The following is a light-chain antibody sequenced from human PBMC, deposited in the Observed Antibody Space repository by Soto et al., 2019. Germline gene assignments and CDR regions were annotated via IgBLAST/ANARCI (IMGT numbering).Light chain of an antibody. CDR1: QSVSSN. CDR3: QQYNNWPPRIT. J-gene: IGKJ4*01. V-gene: IGKV3-15*01. CDR2: GAS. Sequence: EIVMTQSPATLSESPGERATLSCRASQSVSSNLAWYQQKPGQAPRLLIYGASTRATCIPARFSGSGPGTEIPRTISSPQSEDFAVYYCQQYNNWPPRITFGGGTKVESK.